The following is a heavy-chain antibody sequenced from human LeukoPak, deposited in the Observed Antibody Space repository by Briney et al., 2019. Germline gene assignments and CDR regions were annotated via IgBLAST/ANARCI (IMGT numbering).Heavy chain of an antibody. Sequence: ASVKVSCKASGYTFTNYYMHWVRQAPGQGLEWVGIINPSGGSTSYAQEFQGRVTMTRDTSTSTVYMELSGLRSEDTAVYYCARALVGAKPGGDWGQGTLVTVSS. D-gene: IGHD1-26*01. V-gene: IGHV1-46*01. J-gene: IGHJ4*02. CDR1: GYTFTNYY. CDR2: INPSGGST. CDR3: ARALVGAKPGGD.